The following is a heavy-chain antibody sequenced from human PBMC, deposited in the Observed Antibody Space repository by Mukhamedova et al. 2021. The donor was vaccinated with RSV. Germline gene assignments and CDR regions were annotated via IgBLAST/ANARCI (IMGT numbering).Heavy chain of an antibody. CDR2: IYYSGST. D-gene: IGHD5-24*01. J-gene: IGHJ3*02. Sequence: QPPGKGLEWIGSIYYSGSTYYNPSLKSRVTISVDTSKNQFSLKLSSVTAADTAVYYCARHQRWLQQPSDAFDIWGQGTMVTVSS. V-gene: IGHV4-39*01. CDR3: ARHQRWLQQPSDAFDI.